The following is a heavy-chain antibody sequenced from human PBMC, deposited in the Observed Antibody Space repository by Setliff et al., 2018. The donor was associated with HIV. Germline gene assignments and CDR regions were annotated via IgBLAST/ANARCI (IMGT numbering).Heavy chain of an antibody. Sequence: SVNVSCKASGGTFSSYAISWVRQAPGQGLEWMGGVIPIFGTANYAQKFQGRVTITTDESTSTAYMELSSLRSEDTAVYYCARGEAGYVIDWGQGTLVTVSS. V-gene: IGHV1-69*05. CDR2: VIPIFGTA. CDR1: GGTFSSYA. J-gene: IGHJ4*02. D-gene: IGHD5-12*01. CDR3: ARGEAGYVID.